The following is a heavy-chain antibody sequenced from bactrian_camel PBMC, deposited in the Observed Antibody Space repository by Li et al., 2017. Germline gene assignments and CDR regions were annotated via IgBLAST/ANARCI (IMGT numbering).Heavy chain of an antibody. V-gene: IGHV3S40*01. CDR1: VFSTYY. Sequence: DVQLVESGGGLVQPGGSLQLSCAFSVFSTYYMSWVRQAPGKGLEWVSTIDHDGDTAYYGDSVKGRFTISRDNAKDTAYLQLNSLKTEDMAMYYCAKIGLGYWGQGTQVTVS. J-gene: IGHJ6*01. CDR2: IDHDGDTA. CDR3: AKIGLGY.